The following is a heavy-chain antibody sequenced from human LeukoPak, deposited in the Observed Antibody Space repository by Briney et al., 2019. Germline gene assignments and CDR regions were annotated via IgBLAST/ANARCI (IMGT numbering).Heavy chain of an antibody. CDR3: AREGEMADYTGASIPTHDAFDI. CDR1: GYTFTSYY. CDR2: INPSGGST. J-gene: IGHJ3*02. D-gene: IGHD5-24*01. V-gene: IGHV1-46*01. Sequence: ASVKLSCKASGYTFTSYYMHWVRQAPGQGLEWMGIINPSGGSTSYAQKFQGRVTMNRDTSTSRVYMELSSLRSEDTAVYYCAREGEMADYTGASIPTHDAFDIWGQGTMVTVSS.